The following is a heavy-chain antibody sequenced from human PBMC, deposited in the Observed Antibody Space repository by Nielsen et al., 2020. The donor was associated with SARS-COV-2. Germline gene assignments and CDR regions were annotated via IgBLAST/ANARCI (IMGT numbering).Heavy chain of an antibody. Sequence: GGSLRLSCAASGFSFSSYTMNWVRQAPGKGLEWVSSISSSSRKIFYGDSMKGRFTISRDNAKNSLYLQMNSLRAEDTAVYYCATHSTFWRGDYWGQGTLVTVSS. CDR3: ATHSTFWRGDY. V-gene: IGHV3-21*01. J-gene: IGHJ4*02. CDR1: GFSFSSYT. D-gene: IGHD3-3*01. CDR2: ISSSSRKI.